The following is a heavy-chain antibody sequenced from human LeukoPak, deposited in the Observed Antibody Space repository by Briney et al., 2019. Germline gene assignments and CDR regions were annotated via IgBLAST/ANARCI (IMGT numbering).Heavy chain of an antibody. V-gene: IGHV4-59*11. CDR3: ARVSPYYYYYYVDV. J-gene: IGHJ6*03. Sequence: KASETLSLTCTVSGGSISSHYWSWIRQPPGKGLEWIGYIYYSGSTNYNPSLKRRVTISVDTSKNQFSLKLSSVTAAHTAVYYCARVSPYYYYYYVDVWGKGTTVTVSS. CDR1: GGSISSHY. CDR2: IYYSGST.